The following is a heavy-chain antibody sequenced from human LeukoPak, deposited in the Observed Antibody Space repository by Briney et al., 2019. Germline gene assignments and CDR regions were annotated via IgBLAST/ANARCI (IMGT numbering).Heavy chain of an antibody. CDR1: GGSISSDY. Sequence: SETLSLTCTVSGGSISSDYWSWIRQPAGKGLEWIGYIYYSGSSNYNPSLKSRVTISVDTSKNQVSLKLGSVTAADTAVYYCARGAWYSSSWYEYFQHWGQGTLVTVSS. D-gene: IGHD6-13*01. CDR3: ARGAWYSSSWYEYFQH. J-gene: IGHJ1*01. V-gene: IGHV4-59*01. CDR2: IYYSGSS.